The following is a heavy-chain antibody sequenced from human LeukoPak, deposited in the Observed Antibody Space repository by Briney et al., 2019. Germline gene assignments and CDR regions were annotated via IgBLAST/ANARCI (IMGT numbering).Heavy chain of an antibody. J-gene: IGHJ4*02. V-gene: IGHV4-31*03. D-gene: IGHD3-9*01. Sequence: SQTLSLTCTVSGGSISSGGYYWSWIRQHPGKGLEWIGYIYYSGSTYYNPSLKSRVTISVDTSKNQFSLKLSSVTAADTAVYYCARVQDFGWLPFDYWGQGTLVTVSS. CDR2: IYYSGST. CDR3: ARVQDFGWLPFDY. CDR1: GGSISSGGYY.